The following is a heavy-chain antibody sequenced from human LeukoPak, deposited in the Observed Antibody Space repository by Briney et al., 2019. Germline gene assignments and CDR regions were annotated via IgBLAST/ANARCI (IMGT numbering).Heavy chain of an antibody. V-gene: IGHV3-53*01. Sequence: PGGSLRLSCEASGFTVSLYYVSWVRQAPGKGLEWVSVIYSGGSTYYADSVKGRFIISRDNSKDTLYLQMNSLRAEDTAVYYCARVSPYYYDSSGYYYDYWGQGTLVTVSS. D-gene: IGHD3-22*01. CDR2: IYSGGST. J-gene: IGHJ4*02. CDR1: GFTVSLYY. CDR3: ARVSPYYYDSSGYYYDY.